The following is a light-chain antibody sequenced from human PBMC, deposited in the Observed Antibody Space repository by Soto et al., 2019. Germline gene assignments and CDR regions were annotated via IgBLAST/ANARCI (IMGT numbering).Light chain of an antibody. CDR3: SSFTTSSTYV. CDR1: SSDVGSYNR. V-gene: IGLV2-18*02. CDR2: AVS. Sequence: QSALTQPPSVSGSPGQSVAISCTGTSSDVGSYNRVSWYQQPPGPAPKLMIYAVSNRPSGVPDRFSGSKSGNTASLTISGLQAEDEADYYCSSFTTSSTYVFGTGTKLTVL. J-gene: IGLJ1*01.